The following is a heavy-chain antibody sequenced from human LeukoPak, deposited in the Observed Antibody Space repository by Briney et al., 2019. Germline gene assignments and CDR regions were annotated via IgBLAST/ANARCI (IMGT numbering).Heavy chain of an antibody. CDR2: IYTSGST. D-gene: IGHD4-11*01. V-gene: IGHV4-4*07. Sequence: PSETLSLTCIVSGGSISNYYWSWIRQPAGKGLEWIGRIYTSGSTKYNPSLKSRVTISLDTSKNQFSLNLNSVTATDTAVYYCAREEPSNTYYFDYWGQRTLVTVSS. CDR3: AREEPSNTYYFDY. CDR1: GGSISNYY. J-gene: IGHJ4*02.